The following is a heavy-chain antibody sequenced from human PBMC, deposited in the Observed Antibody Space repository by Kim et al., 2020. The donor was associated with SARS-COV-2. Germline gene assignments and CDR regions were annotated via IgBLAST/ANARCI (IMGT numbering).Heavy chain of an antibody. Sequence: SETLSLTCAVYGGSFSGYYRSWIRQPPGKGLEWIGEINHSGSTNYNPSLKSRVTISVDTSKNQFSLRLSSVTAADTAVYYCSRGGQWLLSRRHYGMDVWGQGTTVTVSS. CDR1: GGSFSGYY. V-gene: IGHV4-34*01. CDR2: INHSGST. CDR3: SRGGQWLLSRRHYGMDV. D-gene: IGHD6-19*01. J-gene: IGHJ6*02.